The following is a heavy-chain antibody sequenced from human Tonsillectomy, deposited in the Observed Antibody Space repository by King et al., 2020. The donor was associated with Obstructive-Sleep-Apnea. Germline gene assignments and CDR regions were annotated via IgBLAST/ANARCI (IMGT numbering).Heavy chain of an antibody. J-gene: IGHJ6*02. V-gene: IGHV3-7*03. CDR3: ARDRQLWLRDYYYYDGLDV. Sequence: EVQLVESGGGLVQPGGSLRLSCAASGFTFSSYWMSWVRQAPGKGLEWVANIKQDGSEKYYVDSVKGRFTISRDNAKNSLYLQMNSLRAEDMAVYFCARDRQLWLRDYYYYDGLDVWGQGTTVTVSS. CDR2: IKQDGSEK. D-gene: IGHD5-18*01. CDR1: GFTFSSYW.